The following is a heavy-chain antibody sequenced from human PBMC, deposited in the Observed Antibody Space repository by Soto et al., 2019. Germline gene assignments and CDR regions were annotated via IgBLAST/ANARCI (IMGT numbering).Heavy chain of an antibody. V-gene: IGHV3-33*01. CDR2: IWYDGSNK. CDR3: ARDAHLYYYGMDV. J-gene: IGHJ6*02. CDR1: GFTFSSYG. Sequence: GGSLRLSCAASGFTFSSYGMHWVRQAPGKGLEWVAVIWYDGSNKYYADSVKGRFTISRDNSKNTLYLQMNSLRAEDTAVYYCARDAHLYYYGMDVWGQGTTVTVSS.